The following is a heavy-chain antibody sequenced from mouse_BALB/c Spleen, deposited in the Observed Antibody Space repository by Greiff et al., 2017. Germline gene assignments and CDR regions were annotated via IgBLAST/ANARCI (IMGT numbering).Heavy chain of an antibody. Sequence: EVQVVESGGGLVKPGGSLKLSCAASGFTFSSYAMSWVRQTPEKRLEWVASISSGGSTYYPDSVKGRFTISRDNARNILYLQMSSLRSEDTAMYYCARGVGYRYDDYFDYWGQGTTLTVSS. CDR3: ARGVGYRYDDYFDY. CDR2: ISSGGST. J-gene: IGHJ2*01. D-gene: IGHD2-14*01. CDR1: GFTFSSYA. V-gene: IGHV5-6-5*01.